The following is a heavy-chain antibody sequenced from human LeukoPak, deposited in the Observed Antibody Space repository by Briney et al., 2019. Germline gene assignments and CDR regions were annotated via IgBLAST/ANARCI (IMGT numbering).Heavy chain of an antibody. CDR3: ARAHGSGSYSRSHYFDY. V-gene: IGHV4-59*01. CDR1: GGSISTYY. CDR2: IYYSGST. D-gene: IGHD3-10*01. J-gene: IGHJ4*02. Sequence: SETLSLTCTVSGGSISTYYWSWIRQPPGKGLEWIGYIYYSGSTNYNPSLKSRVTISVDTSKNQFSLKLSSVTVADTAVYYCARAHGSGSYSRSHYFDYWGQGTLVTVSS.